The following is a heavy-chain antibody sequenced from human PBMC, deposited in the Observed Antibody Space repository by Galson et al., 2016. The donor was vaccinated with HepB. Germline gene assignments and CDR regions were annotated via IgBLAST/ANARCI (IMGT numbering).Heavy chain of an antibody. CDR1: GCSFGRYW. V-gene: IGHV3-74*03. CDR2: INNDGRTT. Sequence: SVGRRGGIAGCSFGRYWLHWVSQAPGKGLVWVAHINNDGRTTTYADSVEGRFTISRDNAKNTVYLQMNSLRAEDTAVYYCAGDPGYDFWSGYISHNRFDFWGRGTLVTVSS. CDR3: AGDPGYDFWSGYISHNRFDF. J-gene: IGHJ4*02. D-gene: IGHD3-3*01.